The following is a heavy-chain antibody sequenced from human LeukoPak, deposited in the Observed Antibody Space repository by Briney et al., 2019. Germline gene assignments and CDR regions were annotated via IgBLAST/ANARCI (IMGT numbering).Heavy chain of an antibody. D-gene: IGHD2-21*02. CDR3: ARPLGQRRGDWWYFDL. J-gene: IGHJ2*01. V-gene: IGHV4-4*07. CDR1: GGSISSYF. CDR2: IYTSGST. Sequence: NPSETLSLTCTVSGGSISSYFWSWIRQPAGKGLEWIGRIYTSGSTNYNPSLKSRVTISMDTSKNQFSLKLSSVTAADTAVYYCARPLGQRRGDWWYFDLWGRGTLVTVSS.